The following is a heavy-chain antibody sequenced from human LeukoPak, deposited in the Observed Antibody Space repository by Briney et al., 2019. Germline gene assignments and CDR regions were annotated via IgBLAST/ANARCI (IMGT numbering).Heavy chain of an antibody. V-gene: IGHV4-59*12. CDR3: TSDGSDYFDS. CDR1: GGSISHYY. D-gene: IGHD5-12*01. CDR2: IYHSGPT. J-gene: IGHJ4*02. Sequence: PSETLSLTCSVSGGSISHYYWSWIRQPPGKGLEWIGFIYHSGPTRYNPSLKSRLSISLDTSKNQFSLSLKSVTAADTAVYYCTSDGSDYFDSWGQGTLVTVAS.